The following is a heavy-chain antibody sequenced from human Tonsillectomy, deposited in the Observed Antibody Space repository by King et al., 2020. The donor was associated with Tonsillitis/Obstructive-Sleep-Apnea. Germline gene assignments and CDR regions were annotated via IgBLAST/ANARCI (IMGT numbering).Heavy chain of an antibody. J-gene: IGHJ4*02. V-gene: IGHV1-46*01. CDR1: GYTFTSYY. CDR3: ASETPGDRVIDY. CDR2: INPSDGIT. Sequence: QLVQSGAEVKKPGASVSLSCKASGYTFTSYYLHWVRQAPGQGLEWMGIINPSDGITTYAQKFQGRVTMNRDTSTSTVYMELRSLRSEDTAVYYCASETPGDRVIDYWGQGSLVTVSS. D-gene: IGHD3-10*01.